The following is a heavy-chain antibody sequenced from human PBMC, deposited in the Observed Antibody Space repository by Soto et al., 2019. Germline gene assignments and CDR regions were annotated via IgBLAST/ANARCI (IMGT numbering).Heavy chain of an antibody. D-gene: IGHD2-2*01. CDR2: INHSGST. V-gene: IGHV4-34*01. CDR3: ARGIVVVQATDPSRNWFDP. J-gene: IGHJ5*02. Sequence: SETLSLTCAVYGGSFSGYYWSCIRQPPGKGLEWIGGINHSGSTNYNPSLKSRVTISVDTSKNQFSLKLSSVTAADTAVYYCARGIVVVQATDPSRNWFDPWRQGTLVTVSS. CDR1: GGSFSGYY.